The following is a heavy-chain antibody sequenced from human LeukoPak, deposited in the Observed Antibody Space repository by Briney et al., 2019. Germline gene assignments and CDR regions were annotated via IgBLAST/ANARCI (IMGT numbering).Heavy chain of an antibody. Sequence: GGSLRLSCAASGFTFSTYWMHWVRQAPGKGLVWVSRINTDGSSTTYADSVKGRFTISRDNSKNTLYLQMNSLRAEDTAVYYCAKGYGPDWAFDIWGQGTMVTVSS. D-gene: IGHD5-18*01. CDR2: INTDGSST. V-gene: IGHV3-74*01. J-gene: IGHJ3*02. CDR1: GFTFSTYW. CDR3: AKGYGPDWAFDI.